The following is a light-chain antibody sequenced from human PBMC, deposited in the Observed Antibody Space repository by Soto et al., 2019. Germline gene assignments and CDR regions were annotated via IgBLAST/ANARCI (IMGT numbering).Light chain of an antibody. CDR2: DVS. CDR1: SSDVGGYNY. V-gene: IGLV2-14*01. Sequence: QSVLTQPASVSGSPGQSITISCTGSSSDVGGYNYVAWYQQHPGKAPKVMIYDVSNRASGVSYRFSGSKSGNTAFLSISGLQAEEEYDYSCSSFPSSGTYVFGSGTQLTV. CDR3: SSFPSSGTYV. J-gene: IGLJ1*01.